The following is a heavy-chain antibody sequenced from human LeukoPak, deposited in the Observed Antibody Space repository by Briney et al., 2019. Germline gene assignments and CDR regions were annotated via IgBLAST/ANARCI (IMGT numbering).Heavy chain of an antibody. CDR1: GFTFSSYA. V-gene: IGHV3-23*01. CDR3: AKGYSSNDFWTLTYDY. D-gene: IGHD3-3*01. Sequence: GGSLRLSCAASGFTFSSYAMSWVRQAPGKGLEWVSAISGSGGSTYYADSVRGRFTISRDNSKNSLYLQMNSLRAEDTAVYYCAKGYSSNDFWTLTYDYWGQGTLVTVSS. J-gene: IGHJ4*02. CDR2: ISGSGGST.